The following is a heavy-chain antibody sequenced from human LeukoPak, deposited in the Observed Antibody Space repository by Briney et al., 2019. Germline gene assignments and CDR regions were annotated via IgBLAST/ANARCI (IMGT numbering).Heavy chain of an antibody. CDR3: ANLKGRFDY. J-gene: IGHJ4*02. CDR1: GFTFSSYG. CDR2: ISYDGSNK. Sequence: PGRSLRLSCAASGFTFSSYGMHWVRQAPGKGLEWVAVISYDGSNKYYADSVKGRFTISRDNSKNTLYLQMNSLRAEDTAVYYCANLKGRFDYWGQGTLVTVSS. V-gene: IGHV3-30*18.